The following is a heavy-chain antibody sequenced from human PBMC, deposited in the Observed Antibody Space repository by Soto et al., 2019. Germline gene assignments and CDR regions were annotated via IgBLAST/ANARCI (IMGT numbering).Heavy chain of an antibody. CDR3: ARDFYDSVRYTWLES. Sequence: KPSSSXSLTCTFGVCSITSYYCCLIRHAPGKGLEWIGHIHNSGTSTHNPSLNGRVKISIDMSKKQFSLKLTSLTSADTAVYYCARDFYDSVRYTWLESWRQGTLVKVYS. CDR1: VCSITSYY. V-gene: IGHV4-59*01. D-gene: IGHD3-16*02. J-gene: IGHJ5*01. CDR2: IHNSGTS.